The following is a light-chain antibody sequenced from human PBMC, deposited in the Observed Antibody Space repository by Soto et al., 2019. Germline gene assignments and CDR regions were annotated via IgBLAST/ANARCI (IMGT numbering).Light chain of an antibody. CDR2: AAS. J-gene: IGKJ5*01. V-gene: IGKV1-39*01. CDR3: QQSMHTPPA. CDR1: QSISSY. Sequence: DIQMTQSPSSLSASIGDRVTITCRASQSISSYLNWYQQKPGKAPKILIYAASNLQSGVPSRFSGSGSGSDFTLSITGLQAEDIATYYCQQSMHTPPAFGQGTRLEMK.